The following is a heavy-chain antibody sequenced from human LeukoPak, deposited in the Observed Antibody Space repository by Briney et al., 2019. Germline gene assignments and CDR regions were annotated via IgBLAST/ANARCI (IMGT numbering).Heavy chain of an antibody. V-gene: IGHV1-2*02. Sequence: GASVKVSCKASGYTFTGYYMHWVRQAPGQGLEWMGWINPNSGGTNYAQKFQGRVTMTRDTSISTAYMELSRLRSDDTAVYYCARDWEIHVVTDYFDYWGQGTLVTVSS. CDR2: INPNSGGT. CDR1: GYTFTGYY. CDR3: ARDWEIHVVTDYFDY. J-gene: IGHJ4*02. D-gene: IGHD1-26*01.